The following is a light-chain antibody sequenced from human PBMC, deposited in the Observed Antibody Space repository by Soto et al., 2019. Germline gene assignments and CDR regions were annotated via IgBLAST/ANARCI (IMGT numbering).Light chain of an antibody. J-gene: IGLJ3*02. Sequence: QSALTQPASLSGSPGQSITISCTGTSSDIGAYDYVSWFQQHPGKAPKLMISEVNNRPSGVSNRFSGSKSGNTAYLTISVLQPEDEADYYCMSYTGSTTTHWVLGGGTKLTVL. CDR1: SSDIGAYDY. CDR2: EVN. V-gene: IGLV2-14*01. CDR3: MSYTGSTTTHWV.